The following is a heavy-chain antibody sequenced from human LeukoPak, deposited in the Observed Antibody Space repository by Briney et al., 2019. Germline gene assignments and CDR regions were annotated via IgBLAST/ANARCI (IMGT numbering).Heavy chain of an antibody. V-gene: IGHV4-61*02. CDR3: ARETGPGYYYYMDV. D-gene: IGHD2-2*01. CDR1: GGSSSSGSYY. CDR2: IYTSGST. Sequence: SETLSLTCTVSGGSSSSGSYYWSWIRQPAGKGLEWIGRIYTSGSTNYNPSLKSRVTISVDTSKNQFSLKLSSVTAADTAVYYCARETGPGYYYYMDVWGKGTTVTVSS. J-gene: IGHJ6*03.